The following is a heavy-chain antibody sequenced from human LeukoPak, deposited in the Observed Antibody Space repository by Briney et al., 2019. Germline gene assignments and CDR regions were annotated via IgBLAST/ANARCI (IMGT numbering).Heavy chain of an antibody. CDR1: GYTFTSYG. CDR3: ARTTMVRGYDAFDI. V-gene: IGHV1-3*03. CDR2: INAGNGNT. D-gene: IGHD3-10*01. Sequence: ASVKVSCKASGYTFTSYGISWVRQAPGQRLEWMGWINAGNGNTKYSQEFQGRVTITRGTSASTAYMELSSLRSEDMAVYYCARTTMVRGYDAFDIWGQGTMVTVSS. J-gene: IGHJ3*02.